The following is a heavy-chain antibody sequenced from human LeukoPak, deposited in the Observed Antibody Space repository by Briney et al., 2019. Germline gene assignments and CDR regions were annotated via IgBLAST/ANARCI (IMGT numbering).Heavy chain of an antibody. CDR3: AKPGIAVAGMYNWFDP. J-gene: IGHJ5*02. D-gene: IGHD6-19*01. CDR2: ISGSGGST. V-gene: IGHV3-23*01. CDR1: GFTFSSYS. Sequence: GGSLRLSCAASGFTFSSYSMNWVRQAPGKGLEWVSTISGSGGSTYYADSVKGRFTISRDNSKNTLYLQVNSLRAEDTAVYYCAKPGIAVAGMYNWFDPWGQGTLVTVSS.